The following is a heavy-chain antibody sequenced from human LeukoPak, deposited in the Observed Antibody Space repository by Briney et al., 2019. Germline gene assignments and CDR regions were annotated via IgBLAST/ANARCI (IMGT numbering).Heavy chain of an antibody. CDR1: GGSISSGGYS. D-gene: IGHD5-24*01. CDR2: IYHSGST. V-gene: IGHV4-30-2*01. J-gene: IGHJ4*02. CDR3: ARGRGARLQFPYFDY. Sequence: PSETLSPTCAVSGGSISSGGYSWSWIRQPPGKGLEWIGYIYHSGSTYYNPSLKSRVTISVDRSKNQFSLKLSSVTAADTAVYYCARGRGARLQFPYFDYWGQGTLVTVSS.